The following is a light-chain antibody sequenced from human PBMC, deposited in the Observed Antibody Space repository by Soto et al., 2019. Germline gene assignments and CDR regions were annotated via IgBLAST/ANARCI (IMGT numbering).Light chain of an antibody. CDR2: DTF. J-gene: IGLJ2*01. V-gene: IGLV1-40*01. CDR3: DRLGAVI. Sequence: QSVLTQPPSVSGAPGQTVTISCSGSSSNIGAGYDVHWYQHLPGTVPKLVIYDTFNRPSGVPDRFSGSKSGTSASLAITGLQAVYYCASWDDRLGAVIFGGGTKVTVL. CDR1: SSNIGAGYD.